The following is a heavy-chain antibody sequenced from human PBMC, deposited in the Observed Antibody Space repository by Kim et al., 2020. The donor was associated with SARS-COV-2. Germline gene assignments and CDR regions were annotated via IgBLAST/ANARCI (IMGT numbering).Heavy chain of an antibody. CDR3: AARGKLLAAAMGY. CDR1: GGTFSSYA. Sequence: SVKVSCKASGGTFSSYAISWVRQAPGQGLEWMGGIIPIFGTANYAQKFQGRVTITADESTSTAYMELSSLRSEDTAVYYCAARGKLLAAAMGYWGQGTLVTVSS. CDR2: IIPIFGTA. J-gene: IGHJ4*02. V-gene: IGHV1-69*13. D-gene: IGHD6-13*01.